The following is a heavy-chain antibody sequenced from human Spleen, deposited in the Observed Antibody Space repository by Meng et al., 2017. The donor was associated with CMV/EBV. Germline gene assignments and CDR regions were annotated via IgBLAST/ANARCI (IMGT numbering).Heavy chain of an antibody. CDR2: INPNSGGT. V-gene: IGHV1-2*02. Sequence: ASVKVSCKASGYTFTGYYMHWVRQAPGQGLEWMGWINPNSGGTNYAQKFQGRVTMTRDTSISTAYMELSRLRSDDTAVYYLARDESEYDSSGYYFDAFDIWGQGTMVTVSS. CDR3: ARDESEYDSSGYYFDAFDI. D-gene: IGHD3-22*01. CDR1: GYTFTGYY. J-gene: IGHJ3*02.